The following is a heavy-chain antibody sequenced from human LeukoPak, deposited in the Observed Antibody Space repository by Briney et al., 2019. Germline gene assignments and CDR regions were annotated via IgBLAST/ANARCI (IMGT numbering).Heavy chain of an antibody. CDR1: GYTLTELS. CDR2: FDPEDGET. CDR3: ATREGSIAAVWGTNWFDP. D-gene: IGHD6-13*01. J-gene: IGHJ5*02. Sequence: GASVKVSCKVSGYTLTELSMHWVRQAPGKGLEWMGGFDPEDGETIYAQKFQGRVTMTEDTSTDTAYMELSSLRSEDTAVYYCATREGSIAAVWGTNWFDPWGQGTLVTVSS. V-gene: IGHV1-24*01.